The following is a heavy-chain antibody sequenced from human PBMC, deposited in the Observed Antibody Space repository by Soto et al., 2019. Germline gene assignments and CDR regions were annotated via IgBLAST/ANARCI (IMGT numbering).Heavy chain of an antibody. J-gene: IGHJ1*01. CDR2: ISKDGSQS. CDR3: ARGTVWAELGNAKYFRS. D-gene: IGHD1-1*01. Sequence: QVQLVESGGGVVQPGRSLRLSCAASGFNFRTYGIHWVRQAAGKGLEWVALISKDGSQSYYAHSVKGRFTTSRDNFPNNALLQVNSLRVDETAVFFCARGTVWAELGNAKYFRSWSQSTMVTVSS. CDR1: GFNFRTYG. V-gene: IGHV3-30*03.